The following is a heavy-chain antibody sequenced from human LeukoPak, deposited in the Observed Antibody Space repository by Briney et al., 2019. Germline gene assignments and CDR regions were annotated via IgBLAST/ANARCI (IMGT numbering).Heavy chain of an antibody. CDR3: ASGPTILKYYFDY. V-gene: IGHV4-30-2*02. J-gene: IGHJ4*02. Sequence: SQTLSLTCAVSGGSISSGGYSWSWIRQPPGKGLEWIGYIYHSGSTYYNPSLKSRVTISVDTSKNQFSLRLSSVTAADTAVYYCASGPTILKYYFDYWGQGILVTVSS. CDR2: IYHSGST. CDR1: GGSISSGGYS. D-gene: IGHD5-24*01.